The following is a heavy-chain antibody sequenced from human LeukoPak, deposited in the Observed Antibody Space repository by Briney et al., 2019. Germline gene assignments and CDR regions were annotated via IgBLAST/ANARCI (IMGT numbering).Heavy chain of an antibody. Sequence: PGGSLRLSCAASGFTFSSYGMHWVRQAPGKGLEWVAFIRYDGNNKYYADSVKGRFTISRDNSKNTLYLQMNSLRAEDTAVYYCAKLLPGGYNSGQNDYWGQGILVTVSS. V-gene: IGHV3-30*02. J-gene: IGHJ4*02. CDR1: GFTFSSYG. CDR3: AKLLPGGYNSGQNDY. CDR2: IRYDGNNK. D-gene: IGHD5-18*01.